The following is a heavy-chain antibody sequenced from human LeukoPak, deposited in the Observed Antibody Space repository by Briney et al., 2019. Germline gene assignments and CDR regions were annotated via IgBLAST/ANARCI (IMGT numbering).Heavy chain of an antibody. Sequence: GASVKVSCKASGGTFSSYAISWVRQAPGQGLEWMGGIIPIFGTANYAQKFQGRVTITADESTSTAYMELSSLRSEDTAVYYCARDLAWFLLPTRLDPWGQGTLVTVSS. V-gene: IGHV1-69*13. D-gene: IGHD3-9*01. CDR2: IIPIFGTA. J-gene: IGHJ5*02. CDR3: ARDLAWFLLPTRLDP. CDR1: GGTFSSYA.